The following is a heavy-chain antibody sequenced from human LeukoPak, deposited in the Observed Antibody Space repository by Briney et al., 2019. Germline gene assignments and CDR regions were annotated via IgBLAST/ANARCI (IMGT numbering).Heavy chain of an antibody. CDR2: IITIISYI. V-gene: IGHV3-21*04. D-gene: IGHD3-9*01. CDR3: AKDPYVLRYFDY. J-gene: IGHJ4*02. CDR1: GFTLTSYS. Sequence: RGSLRLSCAASGFTLTSYSMNWVRHAPGEGLEWVSSIITIISYIYYAHSVKGRFTISRDNAKNSLYLQMDSLRAEDTAVYYCAKDPYVLRYFDYWGQGTLVTVSS.